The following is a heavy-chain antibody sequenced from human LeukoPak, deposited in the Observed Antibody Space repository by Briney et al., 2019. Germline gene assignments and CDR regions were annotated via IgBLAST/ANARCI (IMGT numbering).Heavy chain of an antibody. CDR3: ARVSAPRYKDYGGNYNWFDP. CDR2: IWYDGSNK. V-gene: IGHV3-33*01. CDR1: GFTFSSYG. D-gene: IGHD4-23*01. Sequence: GGSLRLSCAASGFTFSSYGMHWVRQAPGKGLEWVAVIWYDGSNKYYADSVKGRFTISRDNSKNTLYLQMNSLRAEDTAVYYCARVSAPRYKDYGGNYNWFDPWGQGTLVTVSS. J-gene: IGHJ5*02.